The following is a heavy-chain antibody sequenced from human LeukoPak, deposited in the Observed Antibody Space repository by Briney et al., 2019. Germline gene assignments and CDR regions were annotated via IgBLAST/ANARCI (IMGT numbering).Heavy chain of an antibody. J-gene: IGHJ5*02. D-gene: IGHD2-21*02. CDR2: IYYSGST. V-gene: IGHV4-30-4*01. CDR1: GGSISSGDYY. Sequence: SQTLSLTCTVSGGSISSGDYYWSWIRQPPGKGLEWIGYIYYSGSTYYDPSLKSRVTISVDTSKNQFSLKLSSVTAADTAVYYCARRMVTGYNRFDPWGQGTLVTVS. CDR3: ARRMVTGYNRFDP.